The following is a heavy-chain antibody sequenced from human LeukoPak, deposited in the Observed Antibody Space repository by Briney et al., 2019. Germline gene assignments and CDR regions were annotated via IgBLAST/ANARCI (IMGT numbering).Heavy chain of an antibody. Sequence: GESLKISCKGSGYSFTSYWIGWGRQMPGKGLEWRGIIYPGDSDTRYSPSFQGQVTISADKSISTAYLQWSSLKATDTAFYDCARGGSGSEIDPWGQGTLITVSS. D-gene: IGHD3-10*01. CDR3: ARGGSGSEIDP. V-gene: IGHV5-51*01. CDR2: IYPGDSDT. CDR1: GYSFTSYW. J-gene: IGHJ5*02.